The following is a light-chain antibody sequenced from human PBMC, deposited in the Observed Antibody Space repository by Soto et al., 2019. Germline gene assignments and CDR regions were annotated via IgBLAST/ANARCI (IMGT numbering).Light chain of an antibody. Sequence: EIVVTQSPATLSVSPGERATPSCGASQSVSNNYLSWYQQKPGQAPSLLIYGASNRATGTPDRFSGSGSGTDFTLTISRLEPEDFAVYYCQQYGSSGTFGQGTKVDI. V-gene: IGKV3-20*01. CDR2: GAS. CDR1: QSVSNNY. CDR3: QQYGSSGT. J-gene: IGKJ1*01.